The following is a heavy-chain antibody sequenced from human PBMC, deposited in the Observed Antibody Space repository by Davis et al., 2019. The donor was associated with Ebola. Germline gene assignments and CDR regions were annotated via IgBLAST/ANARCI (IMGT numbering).Heavy chain of an antibody. CDR2: INSDGSST. D-gene: IGHD3-9*01. Sequence: GESLKISCAASGFTFSSYWMHWVRQAPGKGLVWVSRINSDGSSTSYADSVKGRFTISRDNAMNTLYLQMNSLRAEDTAVYYCARDSRYFDWLFHSDGWFDPWGQGTLVTVAS. J-gene: IGHJ5*02. CDR1: GFTFSSYW. CDR3: ARDSRYFDWLFHSDGWFDP. V-gene: IGHV3-74*01.